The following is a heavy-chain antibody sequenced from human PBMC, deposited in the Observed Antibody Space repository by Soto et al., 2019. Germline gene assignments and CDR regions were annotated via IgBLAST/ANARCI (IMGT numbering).Heavy chain of an antibody. CDR1: GFTFSSFA. Sequence: PVGSLRLSCAASGFTFSSFAMGWVRQAPGKGLEWVSIISGSGGNAYYADSVKGRFTLSRDASKNTLHLQMDSLRDEDTAVYYGGRPLPSGKNYGMDVWGQGNKVTVSS. CDR3: GRPLPSGKNYGMDV. D-gene: IGHD3-10*01. V-gene: IGHV3-23*01. J-gene: IGHJ6*02. CDR2: ISGSGGNA.